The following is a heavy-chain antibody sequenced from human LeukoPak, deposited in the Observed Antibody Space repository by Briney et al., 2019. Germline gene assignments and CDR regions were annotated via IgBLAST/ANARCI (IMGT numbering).Heavy chain of an antibody. V-gene: IGHV3-30*02. Sequence: PGGSLRLSCAASGFTFSSYGMHWVRQAPGKGLEWVVFIRYDGSNKYYADSVKGRFTISRDNSKNTLYLQMNSLRAEDTAVYYCAKDWGPYCGGDCYFDYWGQGTLVTVSS. J-gene: IGHJ4*02. CDR3: AKDWGPYCGGDCYFDY. CDR2: IRYDGSNK. D-gene: IGHD2-21*02. CDR1: GFTFSSYG.